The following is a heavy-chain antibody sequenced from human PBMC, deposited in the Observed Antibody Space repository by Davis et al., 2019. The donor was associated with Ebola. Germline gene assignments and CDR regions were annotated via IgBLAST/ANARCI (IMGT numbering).Heavy chain of an antibody. J-gene: IGHJ4*02. CDR3: ARIKYDFWSQRGYFDY. Sequence: PSETLSLTCGVYGGSFSNYYWTWIRQPPGKGLEWFGEINHSGSTNYNPSLKSRVTISIDNEFSLRLTSMTAADTAIYYCARIKYDFWSQRGYFDYWGQGTLVTVSS. V-gene: IGHV4-34*01. D-gene: IGHD3-3*01. CDR1: GGSFSNYY. CDR2: INHSGST.